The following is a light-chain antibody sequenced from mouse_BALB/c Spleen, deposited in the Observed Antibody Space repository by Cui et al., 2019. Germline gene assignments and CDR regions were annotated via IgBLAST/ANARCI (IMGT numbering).Light chain of an antibody. CDR3: QQWSSNPLT. J-gene: IGKJ5*01. CDR2: LTS. Sequence: QIVRTQSRALMSVAPGEKVTMTCSASSSVSYMYWYQQKPRSSPRPWIYLTSNLASGVPARFSGSGSGTSYSLTISSMEAEDAATYYCQQWSSNPLTFGAGTKLELK. V-gene: IGKV4-68*01. CDR1: SSVSY.